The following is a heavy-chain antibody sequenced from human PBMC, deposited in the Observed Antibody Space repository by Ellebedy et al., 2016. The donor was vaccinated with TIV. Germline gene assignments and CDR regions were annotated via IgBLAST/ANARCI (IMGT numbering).Heavy chain of an antibody. J-gene: IGHJ5*02. CDR1: GFTFSRYE. D-gene: IGHD2-21*02. V-gene: IGHV3-30*04. Sequence: GESLKISCAASGFTFSRYEIHWLRQSAGKGLEWLAGISPDGSRKDYADSVQGRFIISRDNSENTLSLQMNYLRPEDTAVYYCSTLCLRDCLSRFDPWGQGTLVTVSS. CDR2: ISPDGSRK. CDR3: STLCLRDCLSRFDP.